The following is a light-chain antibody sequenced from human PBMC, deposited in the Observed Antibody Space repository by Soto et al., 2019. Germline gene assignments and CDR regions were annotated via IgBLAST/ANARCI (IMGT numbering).Light chain of an antibody. Sequence: QSALTQPASVSGSPGQSITISCTGTGSDVGGYNYVSWYQQHPGKAPKLMIYDVSNRPSGVSSRFSGSKSGNTASLTISGLQAEDEADYYCSSYTSSSLEVFGTGTKVTVL. CDR2: DVS. V-gene: IGLV2-14*01. J-gene: IGLJ1*01. CDR3: SSYTSSSLEV. CDR1: GSDVGGYNY.